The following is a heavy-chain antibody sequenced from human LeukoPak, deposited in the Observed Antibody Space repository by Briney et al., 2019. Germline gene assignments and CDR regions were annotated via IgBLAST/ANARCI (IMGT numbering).Heavy chain of an antibody. Sequence: GRSLRLSCAASGFTFDDYAVHWVRHAPGKGLECVSGISWNSGDIDYADSVKGRFTISRDNAKNSLYLQMNSLRPEDTALYYCAKDKGVYSNSHPFDHWGQGILVTVSS. CDR1: GFTFDDYA. CDR3: AKDKGVYSNSHPFDH. CDR2: ISWNSGDI. D-gene: IGHD6-13*01. V-gene: IGHV3-9*01. J-gene: IGHJ4*02.